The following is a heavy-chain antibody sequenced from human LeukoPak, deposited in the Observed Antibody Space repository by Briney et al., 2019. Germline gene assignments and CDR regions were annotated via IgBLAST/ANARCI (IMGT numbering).Heavy chain of an antibody. CDR3: ARVRTRTYYYDSSGYYSGKYYFDY. CDR1: GFTFSSYW. V-gene: IGHV3-7*01. Sequence: GGSLRLSCAASGFTFSSYWRSWVRQAPGKGLEWVANINQGGSEKYYVDSVKGRFTISRDNAKNSLYLQMNRLRAEDTAVYYCARVRTRTYYYDSSGYYSGKYYFDYWGQGTLVTVSS. J-gene: IGHJ4*02. CDR2: INQGGSEK. D-gene: IGHD3-22*01.